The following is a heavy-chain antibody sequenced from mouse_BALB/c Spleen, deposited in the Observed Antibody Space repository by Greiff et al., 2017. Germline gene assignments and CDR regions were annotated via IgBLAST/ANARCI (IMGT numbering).Heavy chain of an antibody. CDR1: GFAFSSYD. CDR2: ISSGGGST. Sequence: EVQGVESGGGLVKPGGSLKLSCAASGFAFSSYDMSWVRQTPEKRLEWVAYISSGGGSTYYPDTVKGRFTISRDNAKNTLYLQMSSLKSEDTAMYYCARGGTVVAPYWYFDVWGAGTTVTVSS. V-gene: IGHV5-12-1*01. CDR3: ARGGTVVAPYWYFDV. D-gene: IGHD1-1*01. J-gene: IGHJ1*01.